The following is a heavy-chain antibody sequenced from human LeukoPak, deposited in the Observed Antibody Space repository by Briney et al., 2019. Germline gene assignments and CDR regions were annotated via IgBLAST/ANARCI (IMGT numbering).Heavy chain of an antibody. V-gene: IGHV3-7*01. CDR3: ARDPDSSSFDY. CDR1: GLTFRTSW. J-gene: IGHJ4*02. D-gene: IGHD6-13*01. Sequence: PGGSLRLSCIASGLTFRTSWMSWVRQSPGKGLEFLANIKYDGSVKNYADSVKGRFTISRDNPKNSLYLQMDSLRAEDTAVYYCARDPDSSSFDYWGQGALVTVSS. CDR2: IKYDGSVK.